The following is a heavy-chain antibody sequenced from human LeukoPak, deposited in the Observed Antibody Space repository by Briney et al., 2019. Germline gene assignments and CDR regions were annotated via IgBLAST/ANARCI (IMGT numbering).Heavy chain of an antibody. CDR1: GFTFSTDS. CDR2: ISSSSTYI. D-gene: IGHD5-18*01. CDR3: AREPTAMIL. J-gene: IGHJ4*02. V-gene: IGHV3-21*01. Sequence: GGSLRLSCAASGFTFSTDSMNWVRQTPGKGLEWVSSISSSSTYIYYADSVKGRFTISRDNAKNSLYLQMNSLRVEDTAVYYCAREPTAMILWGQGTLVTVSS.